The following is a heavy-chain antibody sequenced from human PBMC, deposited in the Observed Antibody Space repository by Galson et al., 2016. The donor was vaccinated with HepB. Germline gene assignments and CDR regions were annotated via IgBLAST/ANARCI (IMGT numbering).Heavy chain of an antibody. CDR1: GDSVSGNSVA. Sequence: CAISGDSVSGNSVAWSWIRQSPSRGLEWLGRTFYRSKWYNEYAVSVKSRITITPDTSKNQFSLQLNSVTPEDTAVYYCASFRDYYYGMDVWGQGTPVSVSS. CDR2: TFYRSKWYN. J-gene: IGHJ6*02. V-gene: IGHV6-1*01. CDR3: ASFRDYYYGMDV.